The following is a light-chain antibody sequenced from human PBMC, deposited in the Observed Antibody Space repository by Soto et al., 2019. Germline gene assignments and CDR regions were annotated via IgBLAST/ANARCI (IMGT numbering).Light chain of an antibody. Sequence: EIVLTQSPGTLSLSPGERATLSCRASQSVGSDLAWYQQKPGQAPRLVIYGASSRATGIPDRFSGSGSGTDFSLTIRRLEPDDFAVYYCQKYGNFWTFGQGTKVDNK. CDR2: GAS. CDR1: QSVGSD. V-gene: IGKV3-20*01. J-gene: IGKJ1*01. CDR3: QKYGNFWT.